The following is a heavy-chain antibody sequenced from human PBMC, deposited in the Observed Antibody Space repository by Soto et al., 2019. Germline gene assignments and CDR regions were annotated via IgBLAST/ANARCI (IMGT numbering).Heavy chain of an antibody. CDR3: ARGGSLWFGESIFDY. Sequence: EVQLVESGGGLVQPGGSLRLSCAVSGFTFSRYWMNWVRQAPGKGLEWVANINQDGGEKYHVGSVKGRFTISRDNAKNSLYLQMNSLRAEDTAVYYCARGGSLWFGESIFDYWGQGTLVTVSS. D-gene: IGHD3-10*01. V-gene: IGHV3-7*04. CDR1: GFTFSRYW. CDR2: INQDGGEK. J-gene: IGHJ4*02.